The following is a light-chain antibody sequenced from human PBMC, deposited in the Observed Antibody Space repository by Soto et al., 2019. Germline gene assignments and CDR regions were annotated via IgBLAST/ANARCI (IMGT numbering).Light chain of an antibody. CDR2: AAS. J-gene: IGKJ3*01. Sequence: DIQITQSPSSLSASVGDRVTITCRASQGISNYLAWDQQKPGKVPKLLIYAASTFQTGVPSRFSGSGSGTALTLTISSLQPEDVATYDCQKYNSAPHPSGPETKVAIK. CDR1: QGISNY. CDR3: QKYNSAPHP. V-gene: IGKV1-27*01.